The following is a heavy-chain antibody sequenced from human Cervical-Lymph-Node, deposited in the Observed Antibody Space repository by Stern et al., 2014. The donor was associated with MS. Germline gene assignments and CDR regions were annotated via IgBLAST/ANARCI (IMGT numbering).Heavy chain of an antibody. V-gene: IGHV4-31*03. Sequence: QVQLQESGPRLVKPSQTLSLTCTVSGGSISSRDYYWSWIRQHPEKGLDWIGYIHYTGSTYYNPSLKSRFTISIDTSKNQFSLKLSSVTAADTAIYYCARSQNGRLLHYYFDSWGLGTLVTVSS. CDR3: ARSQNGRLLHYYFDS. J-gene: IGHJ4*02. CDR1: GGSISSRDYY. CDR2: IHYTGST. D-gene: IGHD2-15*01.